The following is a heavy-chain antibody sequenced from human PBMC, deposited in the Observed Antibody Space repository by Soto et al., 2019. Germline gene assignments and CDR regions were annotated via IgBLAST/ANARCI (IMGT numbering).Heavy chain of an antibody. J-gene: IGHJ3*02. CDR1: GGSFSGYY. Sequence: SETLSLTCAVYGGSFSGYYWSWIRQPPGKGLEWIGEINHSGSTNYNPSLKSRVTISVDTSKNQFSLKLSSVTAADTAVYYCARTENHDYGDYRRIGRAFDIWGQGTMVTVSS. CDR2: INHSGST. CDR3: ARTENHDYGDYRRIGRAFDI. V-gene: IGHV4-34*01. D-gene: IGHD4-17*01.